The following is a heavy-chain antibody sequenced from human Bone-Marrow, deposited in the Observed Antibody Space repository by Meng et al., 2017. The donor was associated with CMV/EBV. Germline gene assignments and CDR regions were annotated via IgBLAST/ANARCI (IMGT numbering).Heavy chain of an antibody. Sequence: SEPLSLTCTVSGGSISGSSYYWGWIRQPPGKGLEWIGSIYYSGSTYYNPSLKSRVTISVDTSKNQFSLKLSSVTAADTAVYYCASYHYYYYGMDVWGQGTTVTVSS. CDR1: GGSISGSSYY. V-gene: IGHV4-39*07. D-gene: IGHD2-2*01. J-gene: IGHJ6*02. CDR2: IYYSGST. CDR3: ASYHYYYYGMDV.